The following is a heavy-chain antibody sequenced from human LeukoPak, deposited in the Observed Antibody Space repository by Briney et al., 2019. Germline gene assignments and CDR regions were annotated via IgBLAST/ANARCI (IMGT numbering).Heavy chain of an antibody. CDR1: GFTFSSYA. V-gene: IGHV3-30-3*01. CDR3: ARGAGTTVVTQHFQH. CDR2: ISYDGSNK. Sequence: PGGSLRLSCAASGFTFSSYAMHWVRQAPGKGLEWVAVISYDGSNKYYADSVKGRFTISRDNSKNTLYLQMNSLRAEDTAVYYCARGAGTTVVTQHFQHWGQGTLVTVSS. D-gene: IGHD4-23*01. J-gene: IGHJ1*01.